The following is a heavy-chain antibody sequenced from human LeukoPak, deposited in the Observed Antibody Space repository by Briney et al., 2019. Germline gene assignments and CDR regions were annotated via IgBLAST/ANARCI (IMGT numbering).Heavy chain of an antibody. D-gene: IGHD4-17*01. CDR1: GGSISSSSYY. V-gene: IGHV4-39*07. J-gene: IGHJ3*02. Sequence: SETLSLTCTVSGGSISSSSYYWGWIRQPPGKGLEWIGSIYYSGSTYYNPSLKSRVTISVDTSKNQFSLKLSSVTAADTAVYYCAREKLTTTTVTTKAPNPFDIWGQGTMVTVSS. CDR3: AREKLTTTTVTTKAPNPFDI. CDR2: IYYSGST.